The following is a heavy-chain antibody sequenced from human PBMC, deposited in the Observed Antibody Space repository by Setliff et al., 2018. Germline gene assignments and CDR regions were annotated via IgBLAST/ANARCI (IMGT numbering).Heavy chain of an antibody. CDR3: ARIYCSGGSCYLDY. V-gene: IGHV2-70*11. J-gene: IGHJ4*02. CDR2: IDWDDDK. D-gene: IGHD2-15*01. CDR1: GFSLSTSGMC. Sequence: SGPTLVNPTQTLTLTCTFSGFSLSTSGMCVSWIRQPPGKALEWLARIDWDDDKYYSTSLKTRLTISKDTSKNQVVLTMTNMDPVNTATYYCARIYCSGGSCYLDYWGQGALVTVSS.